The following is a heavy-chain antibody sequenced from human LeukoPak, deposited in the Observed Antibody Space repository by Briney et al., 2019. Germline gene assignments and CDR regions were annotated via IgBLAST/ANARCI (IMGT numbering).Heavy chain of an antibody. J-gene: IGHJ4*02. Sequence: GGSLRLSCAASEFTFSSYAMNWVRQAPGKGLEWVSAMSGSGGSTYYADSVKGRFTISRDNSKNTLYLQMNSLRAEDTAVYYCARDVTGSSGYYYFDFWGQGTLVTVSS. V-gene: IGHV3-23*01. CDR3: ARDVTGSSGYYYFDF. D-gene: IGHD6-19*01. CDR2: MSGSGGST. CDR1: EFTFSSYA.